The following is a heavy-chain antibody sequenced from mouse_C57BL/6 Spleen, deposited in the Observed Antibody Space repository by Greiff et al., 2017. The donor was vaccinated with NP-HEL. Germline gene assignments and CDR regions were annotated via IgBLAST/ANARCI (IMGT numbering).Heavy chain of an antibody. CDR1: GYAFSSSW. V-gene: IGHV1-82*01. CDR2: IYPGDGDT. Sequence: VKLVESGPELVKPGASVKISCKASGYAFSSSWMNWVKQRPGKGLEWIGRIYPGDGDTNYNGKFKGKATMTADKSSSTAYMQLCSLTSEDSAVYFCARSPYYYGSDLYAMDDWGQGTSVTVSS. CDR3: ARSPYYYGSDLYAMDD. J-gene: IGHJ4*01. D-gene: IGHD1-1*01.